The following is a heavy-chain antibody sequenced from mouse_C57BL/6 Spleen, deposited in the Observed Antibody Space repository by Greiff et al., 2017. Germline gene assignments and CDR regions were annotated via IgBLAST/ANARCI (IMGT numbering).Heavy chain of an antibody. V-gene: IGHV14-1*01. CDR2: IDPEDGDT. D-gene: IGHD1-1*01. CDR1: GFNIKDYY. Sequence: VQLQQSGAELVRPGASVKLSCTASGFNIKDYYMHWVKQRPEQGLEWIGRIDPEDGDTEYAPKFQGKATMTADTSSNTAYLQLSSLASEDTAVYYCTPGTTVVGEAYWGQGTLVTVSA. J-gene: IGHJ3*01. CDR3: TPGTTVVGEAY.